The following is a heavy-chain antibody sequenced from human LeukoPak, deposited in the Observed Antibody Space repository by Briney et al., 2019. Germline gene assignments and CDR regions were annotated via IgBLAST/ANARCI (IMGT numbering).Heavy chain of an antibody. CDR1: GYTFSNYG. D-gene: IGHD6-13*01. CDR2: FSAYNGNT. Sequence: EASVKVSCTASGYTFSNYGINWVRQAPGQGLEWMGWFSAYNGNTNYAPNLQGRVTMTTDTSTSTAYMELTSLRSEDTAVYYCARGVGGSSWYFDYWGQGSLVIVSS. J-gene: IGHJ4*02. V-gene: IGHV1-18*01. CDR3: ARGVGGSSWYFDY.